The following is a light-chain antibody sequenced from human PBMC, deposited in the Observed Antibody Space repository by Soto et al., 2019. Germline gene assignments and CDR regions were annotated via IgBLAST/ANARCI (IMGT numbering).Light chain of an antibody. Sequence: DIQMTQSPSSLSASVGDRVTITCRASQSISSYLNWYQQKPGKAPKLLIYAASSLQSGVPSRFSGSGSGTDFTLTISSLQPEEFATYYCQQSYSTPPTFGHGTKVQI. J-gene: IGKJ1*01. CDR2: AAS. CDR3: QQSYSTPPT. CDR1: QSISSY. V-gene: IGKV1-39*01.